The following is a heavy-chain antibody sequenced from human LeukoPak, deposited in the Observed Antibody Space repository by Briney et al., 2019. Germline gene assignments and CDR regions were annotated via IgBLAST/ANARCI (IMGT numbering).Heavy chain of an antibody. D-gene: IGHD4-17*01. CDR1: GGSFSGYY. Sequence: WETLSLTCAVYGGSFSGYYWSWIRQPPGKGLEWIGEINHSGSTNYNPSLKSRVTISVDTSKNQFSLKLSSVTAADTAVYYCARGPGDYGDYYYYYMDVWGKGTTVTVSS. J-gene: IGHJ6*03. V-gene: IGHV4-34*01. CDR3: ARGPGDYGDYYYYYMDV. CDR2: INHSGST.